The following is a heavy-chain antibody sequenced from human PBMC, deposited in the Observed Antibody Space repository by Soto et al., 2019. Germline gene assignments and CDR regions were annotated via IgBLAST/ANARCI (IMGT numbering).Heavy chain of an antibody. CDR3: ARFYYDSSGYLPSPYYYYYGMDV. J-gene: IGHJ6*02. Sequence: GGSLRLSCAASGFTFSSYWMSWVRQAPGKGLEWVANIKQDGSEKYYADSVKGRFTISRDNAKNSLYLQMNSLRAEDTAVYYCARFYYDSSGYLPSPYYYYYGMDVWGQGTTVTV. D-gene: IGHD3-22*01. CDR1: GFTFSSYW. CDR2: IKQDGSEK. V-gene: IGHV3-7*04.